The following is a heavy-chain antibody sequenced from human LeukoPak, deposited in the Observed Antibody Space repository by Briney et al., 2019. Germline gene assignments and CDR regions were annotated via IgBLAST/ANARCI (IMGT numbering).Heavy chain of an antibody. D-gene: IGHD3-10*01. CDR2: IVVGSGNT. CDR1: GFTFTSSA. Sequence: TSVKVSCKASGFTFTSSAVQWVRQARGQRLEWIGWIVVGSGNTNYAQKFQERVTITRDMSTSTAYMELSSLRSEDTAAYYCAADRLLWFGELPIHGMDVWGKGTTVTVSS. J-gene: IGHJ6*04. V-gene: IGHV1-58*01. CDR3: AADRLLWFGELPIHGMDV.